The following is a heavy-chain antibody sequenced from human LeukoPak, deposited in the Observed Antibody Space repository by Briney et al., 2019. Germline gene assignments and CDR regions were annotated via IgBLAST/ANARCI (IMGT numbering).Heavy chain of an antibody. D-gene: IGHD2-2*03. Sequence: ASVKVSCKASGYTFTSYGISWVRQAPGQGLEWMGGIIPIFGTANYAQKFQGRVTITADESTSTAYMELSSLRSEDTAVYYCARGGGYCSSTSCFDYWGQGTLVTVSS. CDR3: ARGGGYCSSTSCFDY. V-gene: IGHV1-69*13. J-gene: IGHJ4*02. CDR1: GYTFTSYG. CDR2: IIPIFGTA.